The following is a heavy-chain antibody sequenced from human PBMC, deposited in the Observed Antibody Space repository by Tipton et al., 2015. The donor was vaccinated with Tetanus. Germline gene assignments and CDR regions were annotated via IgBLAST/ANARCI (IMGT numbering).Heavy chain of an antibody. CDR2: ISGSGVST. V-gene: IGHV3-23*01. D-gene: IGHD6-13*01. J-gene: IGHJ4*02. CDR3: AEGSSTWYY. CDR1: GFTFSSYA. Sequence: SLRLSCAASGFTFSSYAMSWVRQAPGKGLEWVSVISGSGVSTYYADSVKGRFTISRDNSKNLLYLQMNSLRAEDTAVYYCAEGSSTWYYWGQGALVTVSS.